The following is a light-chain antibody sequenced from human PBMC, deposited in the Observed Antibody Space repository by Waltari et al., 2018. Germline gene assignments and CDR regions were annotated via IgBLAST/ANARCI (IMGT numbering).Light chain of an antibody. J-gene: IGLJ2*01. V-gene: IGLV2-14*04. Sequence: PGQSVTIFCAGTSNAAGRYNSVSWYQEHPGQAPRVIIYDVSDRPSGVSDRFSGSKSGNTASLTISGLQAEDEADYYCSSQSSNDVVLFGGGTKLTVL. CDR1: SNAAGRYNS. CDR2: DVS. CDR3: SSQSSNDVVL.